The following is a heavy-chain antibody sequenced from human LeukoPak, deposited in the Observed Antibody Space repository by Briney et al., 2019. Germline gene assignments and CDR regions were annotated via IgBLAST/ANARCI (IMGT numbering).Heavy chain of an antibody. Sequence: SETLSLTCTVSGGSISSYCWSWIRQPPGKGLEWIGYIYYSGSTNYNPSLKSRVTISVDTSKNQFSLKLSSVTAADTAVYYCARGGSIAAAGYFDYWGQGTLVTVSS. V-gene: IGHV4-59*08. D-gene: IGHD6-13*01. CDR1: GGSISSYC. CDR3: ARGGSIAAAGYFDY. CDR2: IYYSGST. J-gene: IGHJ4*02.